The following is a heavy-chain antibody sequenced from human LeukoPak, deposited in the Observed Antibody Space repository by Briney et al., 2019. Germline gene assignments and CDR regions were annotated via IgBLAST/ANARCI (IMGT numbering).Heavy chain of an antibody. CDR2: ISSSSSYI. V-gene: IGHV3-21*01. D-gene: IGHD6-13*01. CDR1: GFTFSSYS. J-gene: IGHJ5*02. CDR3: AAARQHLVQSGFDP. Sequence: PGGSLRLSCAASGFTFSSYSMNWVRQAPGKGLEWVSSISSSSSYIYYADSVKGRFTISRDNAKNSLYLQMDSLRAEDTAVYFCAAARQHLVQSGFDPWGQGTLVTVSS.